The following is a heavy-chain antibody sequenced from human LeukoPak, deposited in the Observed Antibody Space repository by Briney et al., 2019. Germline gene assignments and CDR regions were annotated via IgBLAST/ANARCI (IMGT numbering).Heavy chain of an antibody. CDR1: GFTFSSYD. V-gene: IGHV3-23*01. D-gene: IGHD2-2*01. Sequence: GGSLRLSCAASGFTFSSYDMSWVRQAPGKGLEWVSAISGSGGSTYYADFEKGRFTISRDNSKNTLYLQMNSLRAEDTAVYYCAKDLGYCSSTSCYRNYFDYWGQGTLVTVSS. CDR2: ISGSGGST. CDR3: AKDLGYCSSTSCYRNYFDY. J-gene: IGHJ4*02.